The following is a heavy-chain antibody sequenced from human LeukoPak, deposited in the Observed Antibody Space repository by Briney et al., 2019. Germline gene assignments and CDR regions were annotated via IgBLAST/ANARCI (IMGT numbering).Heavy chain of an antibody. Sequence: SETLSLTCAVYGGSFSGYYWSWIRQPPGKGLEWIGEINHSGSTNYNPSLKSRVTISVDTSKNQFSLKLSSVTAADTAVYYCAREEYDQPYGLAAAGNRRFDPWGQGTLVTVSS. CDR2: INHSGST. D-gene: IGHD6-13*01. V-gene: IGHV4-34*01. CDR1: GGSFSGYY. CDR3: AREEYDQPYGLAAAGNRRFDP. J-gene: IGHJ5*02.